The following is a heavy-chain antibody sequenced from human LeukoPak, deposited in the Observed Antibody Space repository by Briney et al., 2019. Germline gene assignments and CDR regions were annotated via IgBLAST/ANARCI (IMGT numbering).Heavy chain of an antibody. Sequence: GESLKISCQASGYNFNTYWIAWVRQMPGKGLEWMGRIYPTDSDTRYNPSFQGQVTISVDKSITTAYLQWSSLKASDTAMYYCASTEYCGGDCYSQDEYYFDYWGQGTLVTVSS. J-gene: IGHJ4*02. CDR3: ASTEYCGGDCYSQDEYYFDY. D-gene: IGHD2-21*02. CDR1: GYNFNTYW. CDR2: IYPTDSDT. V-gene: IGHV5-51*01.